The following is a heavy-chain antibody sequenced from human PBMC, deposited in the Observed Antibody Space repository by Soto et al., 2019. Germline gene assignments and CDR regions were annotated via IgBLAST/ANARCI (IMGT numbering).Heavy chain of an antibody. V-gene: IGHV4-31*03. CDR2: IYYSGST. Sequence: QVQLQESGPGLVKPSQTLSLTCTVSGGSISSGGYYWSWIRQHPGKGLEWIGYIYYSGSTYYNPSLKSRVTISVDTSKNQFSLKLSSVTAADTAVYYCARDGRGYSGYDSWRGDAFDIWGQGTMVTVSS. CDR1: GGSISSGGYY. J-gene: IGHJ3*02. CDR3: ARDGRGYSGYDSWRGDAFDI. D-gene: IGHD5-12*01.